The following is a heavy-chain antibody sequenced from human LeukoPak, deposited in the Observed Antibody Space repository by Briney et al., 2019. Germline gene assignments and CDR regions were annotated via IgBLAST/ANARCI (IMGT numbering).Heavy chain of an antibody. D-gene: IGHD6-13*01. V-gene: IGHV1-2*02. J-gene: IGHJ4*02. CDR1: GYTFTGYY. CDR2: INPDSGGT. CDR3: ARVRGDSSWYGLDY. Sequence: ASVKVSRKTSGYTFTGYYIHWVRQAPGQGLEWMGWINPDSGGTNYAQKFQGRVTMTRDTSISAGYMELSGLRPDDTAVFYCARVRGDSSWYGLDYWGQGTLVSVSS.